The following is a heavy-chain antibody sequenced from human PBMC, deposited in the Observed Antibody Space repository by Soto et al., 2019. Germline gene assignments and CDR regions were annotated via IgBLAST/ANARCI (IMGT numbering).Heavy chain of an antibody. CDR1: GGSISSGDYY. CDR3: ARAVERVLAYYYYYGMDV. D-gene: IGHD2-15*01. Sequence: QVQLQESGPGLMKPSQTLSLTCTVSGGSISSGDYYWSWIRQPPGKGLEWIGYIYYSGSTYYNPSLKSRVTISVDTSKNQFSLKLSSVTAADTAVYYCARAVERVLAYYYYYGMDVWGQGTTVTVSS. CDR2: IYYSGST. V-gene: IGHV4-30-4*01. J-gene: IGHJ6*02.